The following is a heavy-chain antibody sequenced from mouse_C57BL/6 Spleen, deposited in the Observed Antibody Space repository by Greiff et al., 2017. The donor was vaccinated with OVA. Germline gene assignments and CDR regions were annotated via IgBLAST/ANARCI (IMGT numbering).Heavy chain of an antibody. Sequence: VQLQQSGPELVKPGASVKISCKASGYAFSSSWMNWVKQRPGKGLEWIGRIYPGDGDPNYNGKFKGKATLTADKSSSTAYMQLSSLTSEDSAVYFCARNLLLPHWYFDVWGTGTTVTVSS. CDR3: ARNLLLPHWYFDV. J-gene: IGHJ1*03. V-gene: IGHV1-82*01. D-gene: IGHD2-10*01. CDR2: IYPGDGDP. CDR1: GYAFSSSW.